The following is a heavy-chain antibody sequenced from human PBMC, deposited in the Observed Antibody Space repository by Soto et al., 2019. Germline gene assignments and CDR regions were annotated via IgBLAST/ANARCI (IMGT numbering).Heavy chain of an antibody. CDR3: ANSRGGTFLGYHGMDI. D-gene: IGHD3-16*01. Sequence: QVQLVQSGPEVKKTGTSVKVSCKASGGTFSSRAISWVRQAPGQGLEWMGGIIPVFGRVNYAEKFQDRVTITEDESTGTVYLELSRLRSEDTALYYCANSRGGTFLGYHGMDIWGQGTTVSVSS. CDR1: GGTFSSRA. V-gene: IGHV1-69*01. J-gene: IGHJ6*02. CDR2: IIPVFGRV.